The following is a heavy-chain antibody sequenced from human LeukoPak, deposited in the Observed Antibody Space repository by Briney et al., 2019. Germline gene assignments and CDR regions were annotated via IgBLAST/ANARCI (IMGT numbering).Heavy chain of an antibody. Sequence: ASVKVSCKASGYTSTGYYMHWVRQAPGQGLEWMGWINPNSGGTNYAQKFQGRVTMARDTSISTAYMELSRLRSDDTAVYYCARGGPTLGGSEPFDYWGQGTLVTVSS. V-gene: IGHV1-2*02. J-gene: IGHJ4*02. CDR2: INPNSGGT. CDR1: GYTSTGYY. D-gene: IGHD2-15*01. CDR3: ARGGPTLGGSEPFDY.